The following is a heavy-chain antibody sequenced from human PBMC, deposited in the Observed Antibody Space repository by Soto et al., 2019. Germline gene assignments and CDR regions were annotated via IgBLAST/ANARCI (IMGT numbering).Heavy chain of an antibody. D-gene: IGHD6-6*01. CDR1: GFTFSSYW. CDR3: ARNGVAARRGRTYYYYYMDV. V-gene: IGHV3-74*01. CDR2: INSDGSST. Sequence: EVQLVESGGGLVQPGGSLRLSCAASGFTFSSYWMHWVRQAPGKGLVWVSRINSDGSSTSYADSVKGRFTISRDNAKNTLYLQMNSLRAEDTAVYYCARNGVAARRGRTYYYYYMDVWGKGTTVTVSS. J-gene: IGHJ6*03.